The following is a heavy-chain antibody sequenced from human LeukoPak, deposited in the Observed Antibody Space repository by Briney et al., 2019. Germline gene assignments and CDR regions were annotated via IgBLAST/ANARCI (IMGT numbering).Heavy chain of an antibody. CDR3: ARSIGIAAAGTGWFDP. D-gene: IGHD6-13*01. CDR2: IYTSGST. J-gene: IGHJ5*02. V-gene: IGHV4-4*07. Sequence: SETLSLTCTVSGGSISSYYWSWIRQPAGKGLEWIGRIYTSGSTNYNPSLKSRVTMSVDTSKNQFSLKLSSVTAADTAVYYCARSIGIAAAGTGWFDPWGQGTLVTVSS. CDR1: GGSISSYY.